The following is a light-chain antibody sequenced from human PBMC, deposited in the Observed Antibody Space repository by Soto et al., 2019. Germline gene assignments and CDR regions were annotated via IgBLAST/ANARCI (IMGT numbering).Light chain of an antibody. V-gene: IGKV3-15*01. J-gene: IGKJ1*01. CDR2: GVS. Sequence: EIVLTQSPATLSLSPGERATLSCRASQSVSRYLAWYQQKPGQAPRFLIYGVSTRAGGVPARFSGGGSGTEFTLTITSLQSEDFAVYYCHQYNGWPRTFGQGTKVDIK. CDR3: HQYNGWPRT. CDR1: QSVSRY.